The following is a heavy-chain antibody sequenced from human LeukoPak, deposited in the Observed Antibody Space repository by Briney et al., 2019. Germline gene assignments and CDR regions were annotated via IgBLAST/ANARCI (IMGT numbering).Heavy chain of an antibody. D-gene: IGHD3-10*01. CDR1: GGSISSSSYY. CDR2: IYYSGST. Sequence: PSETLSLTCTVSGGSISSSSYYWGWIRQPPGKGLEWIGSIYYSGSTNYHPSLKSRVTISVDKSKNQFSLKLSSVTAADTAVYYCARDAEMVRGVIIPFDYWGQGTLVTVSS. CDR3: ARDAEMVRGVIIPFDY. J-gene: IGHJ4*02. V-gene: IGHV4-39*07.